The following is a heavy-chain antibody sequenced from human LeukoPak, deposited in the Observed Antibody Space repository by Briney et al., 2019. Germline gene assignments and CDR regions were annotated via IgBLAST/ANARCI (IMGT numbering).Heavy chain of an antibody. CDR1: GFTFSSYA. V-gene: IGHV3-23*01. Sequence: GGSLRLSCAASGFTFSSYAMSWVRQAPGKGLEWVSAISGSGGSTYYADSVKGRFTISRDNSKNTLYLQMNSLRAEDTAVYYCAKETSMIVVVITTDWYFDLWGRGTLATVSS. CDR3: AKETSMIVVVITTDWYFDL. D-gene: IGHD3-22*01. CDR2: ISGSGGST. J-gene: IGHJ2*01.